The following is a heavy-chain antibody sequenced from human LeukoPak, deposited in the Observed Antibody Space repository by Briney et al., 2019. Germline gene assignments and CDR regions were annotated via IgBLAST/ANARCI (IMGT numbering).Heavy chain of an antibody. CDR2: IYYSGST. CDR3: ARDDHSGYFDY. V-gene: IGHV4-30-4*08. CDR1: GGSISSGDYY. Sequence: SETLSLTCIVSGGSISSGDYYWSWIRQPPGKGLEWIGYIYYSGSTYYNPSLKSRVTISVDTSKNQFSLKLSSVTAADTAVYCCARDDHSGYFDYWGQGTLVTVSS. D-gene: IGHD1-14*01. J-gene: IGHJ4*02.